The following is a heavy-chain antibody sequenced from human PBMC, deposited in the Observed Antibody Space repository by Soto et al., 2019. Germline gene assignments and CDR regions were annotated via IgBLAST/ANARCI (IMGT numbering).Heavy chain of an antibody. D-gene: IGHD2-8*01. CDR1: GGSFSGYY. Sequence: PSETLSLTCAVYGGSFSGYYWGWIRQPPGKGLEWIGEINHSGSTNYNPSLKSRVTISVDTSKNQFSLKLSSVTAADTAVYYCASTQWGYFDYWGQGTLVTVSS. CDR3: ASTQWGYFDY. V-gene: IGHV4-34*01. J-gene: IGHJ4*02. CDR2: INHSGST.